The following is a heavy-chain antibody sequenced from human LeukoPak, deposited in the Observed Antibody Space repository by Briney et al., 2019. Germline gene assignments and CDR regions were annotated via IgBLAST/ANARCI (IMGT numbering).Heavy chain of an antibody. CDR1: GVSLSSHG. J-gene: IGHJ4*02. V-gene: IGHV3-33*01. CDR2: TWSDGRSE. Sequence: PGGSLRLSCVVSGVSLSSHGMHWVRQAPGKGLEWLTFTWSDGRSEYYADSVKGRFTVSRDTSKNTVYLQINSLRVEDTAVYYCARDRGNDYFDSWGQGTLVTVSS. CDR3: ARDRGNDYFDS.